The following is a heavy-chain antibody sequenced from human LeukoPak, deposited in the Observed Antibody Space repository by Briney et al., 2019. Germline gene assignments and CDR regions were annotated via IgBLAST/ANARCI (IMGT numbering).Heavy chain of an antibody. CDR2: IYTSGST. Sequence: SETLSLTCTVSGGSISSYYWSWIRQPAGKGLEWIGRIYTSGSTNYNPSLKSRVTMSVDTSKNQFSLKLSSVTAADTAVYYCARRNCYGSICFPYYFDFWSQGSLVAVSS. D-gene: IGHD4-23*01. CDR1: GGSISSYY. CDR3: ARRNCYGSICFPYYFDF. J-gene: IGHJ4*02. V-gene: IGHV4-4*07.